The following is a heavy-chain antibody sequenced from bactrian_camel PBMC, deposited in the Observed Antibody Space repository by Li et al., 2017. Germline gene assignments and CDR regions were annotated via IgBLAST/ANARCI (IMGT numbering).Heavy chain of an antibody. Sequence: HVQLVESGGGSVQAGGSLRLSCAISGRSNENYFLAWFRQPPGKEREGVAAMYTGFGGGNIYYDDSVKGRFTISQDNSKNTLFLQMNGLKAEDSAMYYCASERGATYCDWGMKYGMDYLCQGTQVTVS. CDR1: GRSNENYF. V-gene: IGHV3S1*01. CDR2: MYTGFGGGNI. D-gene: IGHD4*01. J-gene: IGHJ7*01.